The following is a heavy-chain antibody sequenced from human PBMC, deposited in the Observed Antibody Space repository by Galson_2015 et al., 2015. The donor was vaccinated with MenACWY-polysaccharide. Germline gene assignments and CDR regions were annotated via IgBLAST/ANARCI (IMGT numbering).Heavy chain of an antibody. Sequence: SVKVSCKASGYKFSSYDINWVRQASGQGLEWMGWMNPNSGNTGYAQRFQGRVAMTRDTATSTAYMELGRLRYDDTAVYYCTRICARQHTFVASWSQGTLVSVST. D-gene: IGHD3-10*02. V-gene: IGHV1-8*01. CDR2: MNPNSGNT. CDR1: GYKFSSYD. J-gene: IGHJ4*02. CDR3: TRICARQHTFVAS.